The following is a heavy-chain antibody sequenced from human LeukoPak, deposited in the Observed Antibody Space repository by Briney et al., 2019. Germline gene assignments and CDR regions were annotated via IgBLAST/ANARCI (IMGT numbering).Heavy chain of an antibody. CDR2: IYPGDSDT. CDR3: ARSGSGGAARGIQY. J-gene: IGHJ1*01. CDR1: GYNFTNYW. Sequence: GESLKISCKASGYNFTNYWIGWVRQMPGKGLEWMGIIYPGDSDTRYSPSFQGQVTISADKSISTTYLQWSSLKASDSGIYYCARSGSGGAARGIQYWGQGALVTVTS. V-gene: IGHV5-51*01. D-gene: IGHD2-15*01.